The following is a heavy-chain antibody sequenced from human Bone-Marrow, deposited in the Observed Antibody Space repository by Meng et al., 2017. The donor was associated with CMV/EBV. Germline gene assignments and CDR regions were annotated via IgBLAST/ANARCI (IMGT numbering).Heavy chain of an antibody. CDR3: AKDDYGVDV. V-gene: IGHV3-33*03. CDR2: IWYDGSNK. J-gene: IGHJ6*02. Sequence: GESLKISCAASGFTFSSYAMHWVRQAPGKGLEWVAVIWYDGSNKYYADSVKGRFTISRDSSKNTLYLQMNSLRPEDTAVYFCAKDDYGVDVWGQGTTGTVSS. CDR1: GFTFSSYA.